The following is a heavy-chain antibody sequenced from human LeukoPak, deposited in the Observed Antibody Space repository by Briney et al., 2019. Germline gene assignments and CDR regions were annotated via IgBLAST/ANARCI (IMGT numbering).Heavy chain of an antibody. J-gene: IGHJ4*02. CDR1: GFTFSSYA. D-gene: IGHD6-19*01. CDR3: AKDPQWNPGYYFDS. CDR2: ISYDGSNK. Sequence: PGGSLRLSCAASGFTFSSYAMHWVRQAPGKGLEWVAVISYDGSNKYYTDSVKGRFTISRDNSKNTLYLQMNSLRVEDSAVYYCAKDPQWNPGYYFDSWGQGSLVTVSS. V-gene: IGHV3-30*04.